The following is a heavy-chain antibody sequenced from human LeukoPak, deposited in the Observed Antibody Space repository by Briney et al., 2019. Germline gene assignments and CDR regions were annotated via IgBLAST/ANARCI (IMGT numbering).Heavy chain of an antibody. J-gene: IGHJ3*02. CDR2: IDYRGST. CDR3: ARPRGYCSGGSCQYAFDI. CDR1: GGSISGSYY. D-gene: IGHD2-15*01. V-gene: IGHV4-39*01. Sequence: SETLSLTCTVSGGSISGSYYWAWIRQPPGKGLEWIGNIDYRGSTYYNPSLKSRVTISVDTFKNQFSLKLSSVSAADMAVYYCARPRGYCSGGSCQYAFDIWGQGTMLTVSS.